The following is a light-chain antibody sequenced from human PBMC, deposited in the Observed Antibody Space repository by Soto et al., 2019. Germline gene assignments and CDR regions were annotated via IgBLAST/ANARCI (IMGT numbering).Light chain of an antibody. Sequence: QSVLTQPASVSGCPGQSITISCTGTSSDVGSYNLVSWYQQHPGKAPKLMICEVSKRPSGVSNRFSGSKSGNTAPLTISGLQAEDEAEYSCCSYAGSSTPLIFGTGSKVTVL. CDR3: CSYAGSSTPLI. V-gene: IGLV2-23*02. CDR1: SSDVGSYNL. J-gene: IGLJ1*01. CDR2: EVS.